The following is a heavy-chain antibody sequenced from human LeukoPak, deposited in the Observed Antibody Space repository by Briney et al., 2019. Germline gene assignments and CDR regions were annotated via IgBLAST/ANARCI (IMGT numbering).Heavy chain of an antibody. CDR1: GSSFTSYW. Sequence: PGASLQISCKCSGSSFTSYWIGWVRHLPGKGLEWMGIIYPGDSDTRYSPSFQGQVTISADKSISTAYLQWSSLKASDTAMYYCARQQNYFDYWGQGTLVTVSS. CDR2: IYPGDSDT. CDR3: ARQQNYFDY. D-gene: IGHD2/OR15-2a*01. V-gene: IGHV5-51*01. J-gene: IGHJ4*02.